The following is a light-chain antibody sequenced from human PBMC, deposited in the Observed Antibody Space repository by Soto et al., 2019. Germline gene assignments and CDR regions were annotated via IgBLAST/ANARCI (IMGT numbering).Light chain of an antibody. J-gene: IGLJ1*01. CDR2: EVS. V-gene: IGLV2-14*01. CDR1: SSDVGGYNY. CDR3: ISYTSSSDPYV. Sequence: QSALTQPASVSGSHGQSITISCTGTSSDVGGYNYVSWYQLHPGKAPKVLIYEVSNRPSGVSNRFSGSKSGNTASLTISGLQTEDEADYYCISYTSSSDPYVFGTGTKLTVL.